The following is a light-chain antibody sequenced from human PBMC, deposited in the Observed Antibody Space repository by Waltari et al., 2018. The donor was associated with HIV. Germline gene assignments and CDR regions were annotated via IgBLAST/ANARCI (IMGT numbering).Light chain of an antibody. CDR3: QQRLNWPLT. Sequence: EIVLTQSPVTLSLSPVESADLSCRASQRVGYFLAWYQQKPGQAPRLLIYAVSKRAAGTPARFSGSGSKTNFTLTNSGLEPEDFVVYYGQQRLNWPLTFGGGTRVEI. CDR2: AVS. J-gene: IGKJ4*01. CDR1: QRVGYF. V-gene: IGKV3-11*01.